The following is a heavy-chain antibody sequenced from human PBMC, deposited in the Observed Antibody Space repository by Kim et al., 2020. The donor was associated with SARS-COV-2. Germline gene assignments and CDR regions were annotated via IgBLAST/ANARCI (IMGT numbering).Heavy chain of an antibody. V-gene: IGHV3-23*01. CDR3: AKGSSNWYPRDWFDP. Sequence: ADFVKGRFTISRDDSKNTLDLQMNRLRVEDTAVYYCAKGSSNWYPRDWFDPWGQGTRVSVSS. D-gene: IGHD6-13*01. J-gene: IGHJ5*02.